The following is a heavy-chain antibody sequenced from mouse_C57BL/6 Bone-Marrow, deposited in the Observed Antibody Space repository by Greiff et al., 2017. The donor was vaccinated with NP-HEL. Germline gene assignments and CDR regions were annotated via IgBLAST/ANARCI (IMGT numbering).Heavy chain of an antibody. CDR1: GYTFTSYG. Sequence: VQLQQSGDELARPGASVKLSCKASGYTFTSYGISWVKQRTGQGLEWIGEIYPRSGNTYYNEKFKGKATLTADKSSSTAYMELRSLTSEDSAVYFCARKTTVGAKRAFDYWGQGTTLTVSS. J-gene: IGHJ2*01. D-gene: IGHD1-1*01. CDR3: ARKTTVGAKRAFDY. V-gene: IGHV1-81*01. CDR2: IYPRSGNT.